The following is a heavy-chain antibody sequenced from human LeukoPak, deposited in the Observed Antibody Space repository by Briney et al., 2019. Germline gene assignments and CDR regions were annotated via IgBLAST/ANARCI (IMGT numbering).Heavy chain of an antibody. CDR2: INHSGST. CDR3: AEVYYDSSGYYRGAFDI. J-gene: IGHJ3*02. Sequence: PSETLSLTCAVYGGSFSGYYWSWIRQPPGKGLEWIGEINHSGSTNYNPSLKSRVTISVDTSKSQFSLKLSSVTAADTAVYYCAEVYYDSSGYYRGAFDIWGQGTMVTVSS. D-gene: IGHD3-22*01. CDR1: GGSFSGYY. V-gene: IGHV4-34*01.